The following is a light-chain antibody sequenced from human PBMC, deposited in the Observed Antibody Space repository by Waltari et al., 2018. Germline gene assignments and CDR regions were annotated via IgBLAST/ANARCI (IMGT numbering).Light chain of an antibody. V-gene: IGLV2-11*01. CDR2: YVS. CDR1: SRDVGGYDF. J-gene: IGLJ3*02. Sequence: QSALTQPRSVSGPPGQSVTISCTGTSRDVGGYDFLSWYQQHPGKAPKLIMYYVSQRPSGVPGRFSGSKSGNTASLTITGLQAEDESEYYCCSHAGSDTFWVFGGGTKVTVL. CDR3: CSHAGSDTFWV.